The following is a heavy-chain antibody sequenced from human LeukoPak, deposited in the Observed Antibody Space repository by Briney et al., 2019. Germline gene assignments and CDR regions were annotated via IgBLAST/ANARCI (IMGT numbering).Heavy chain of an antibody. CDR2: VNQDGSEK. J-gene: IGHJ6*02. CDR3: ARGIRYYYYYGMDV. V-gene: IGHV3-7*01. CDR1: GFTFSSYW. Sequence: GGSLRLSRAASGFTFSSYWMSWVRQAPGQGLEWVANVNQDGSEKHYVDSVKGRFTISRDSAKNSLYLQMISLRAEDTAVYYCARGIRYYYYYGMDVWGQGTTVTVSS.